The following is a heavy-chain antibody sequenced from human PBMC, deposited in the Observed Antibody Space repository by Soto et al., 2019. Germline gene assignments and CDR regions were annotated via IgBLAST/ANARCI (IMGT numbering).Heavy chain of an antibody. Sequence: SETLSLTCTVSGRSIRNYYWSWIRPPPGQGLEWIGYIYYSGSTNYNPSHTSRVTISVDTDKNQFSLKLSSATASYSVVYCSARSLSNLLYYFDYWGQGTLVTVSS. J-gene: IGHJ4*02. D-gene: IGHD1-26*01. CDR1: GRSIRNYY. V-gene: IGHV4-59*01. CDR3: ARSLSNLLYYFDY. CDR2: IYYSGST.